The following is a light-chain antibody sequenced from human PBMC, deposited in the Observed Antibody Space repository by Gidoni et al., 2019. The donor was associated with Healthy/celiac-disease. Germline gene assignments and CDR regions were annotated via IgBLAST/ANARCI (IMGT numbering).Light chain of an antibody. Sequence: EVVMTQSPGTLSVSPGEGATLSCRASQSVSSNLAWYQQKPGQAPRLLIYGASTRATGIPARFSGSGSGTEFTLTISSLQSEDFAVYYCQQYNNWPRGFGQGTRLEIK. CDR1: QSVSSN. V-gene: IGKV3-15*01. J-gene: IGKJ5*01. CDR3: QQYNNWPRG. CDR2: GAS.